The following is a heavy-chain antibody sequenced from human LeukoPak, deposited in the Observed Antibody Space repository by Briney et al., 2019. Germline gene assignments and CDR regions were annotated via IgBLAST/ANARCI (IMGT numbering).Heavy chain of an antibody. CDR3: ARETVNCGGDCYDY. J-gene: IGHJ4*02. D-gene: IGHD2-21*01. Sequence: GGSLRLSCAASGFTFSSYEFNWVRQAPGKGLEWVSYIDTSGSNIYYADSVKGRFTVSRDNAKNSLFLQMNSLRAEDAAVYYCARETVNCGGDCYDYWGQGTLVTVSS. CDR1: GFTFSSYE. CDR2: IDTSGSNI. V-gene: IGHV3-48*03.